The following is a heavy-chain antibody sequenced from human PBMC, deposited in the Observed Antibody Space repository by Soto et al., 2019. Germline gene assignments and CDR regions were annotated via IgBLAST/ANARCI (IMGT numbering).Heavy chain of an antibody. Sequence: QVQLKESGPGLMEPSETLSLLCSVSGGSISSYYWSWIRQPPGKGLEWIGYISYSGSTNCNPSLKSRVTMSVDTSKNQFSLKLNSVTAADTAVYYCARRGPVAGKTIFDYWGQGALVTVSP. J-gene: IGHJ4*02. CDR1: GGSISSYY. V-gene: IGHV4-59*08. D-gene: IGHD6-13*01. CDR2: ISYSGST. CDR3: ARRGPVAGKTIFDY.